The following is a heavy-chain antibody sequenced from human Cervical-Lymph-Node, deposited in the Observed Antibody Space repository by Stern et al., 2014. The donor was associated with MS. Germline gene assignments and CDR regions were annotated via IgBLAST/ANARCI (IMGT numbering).Heavy chain of an antibody. V-gene: IGHV2-5*02. J-gene: IGHJ4*02. Sequence: QVTLKESGPTLVKPTQTVTLTCTLSGFSVATAGVGVGWIRQPPGKALEWLGLIYWDGDKLYSPSLKNRLTIIKDTSKNQEVLTMTNVDPVDTATYYCAHSRVKYCRGGTCYSSLFDYWGQGTLVTVSS. CDR2: IYWDGDK. CDR3: AHSRVKYCRGGTCYSSLFDY. CDR1: GFSVATAGVG. D-gene: IGHD2-15*01.